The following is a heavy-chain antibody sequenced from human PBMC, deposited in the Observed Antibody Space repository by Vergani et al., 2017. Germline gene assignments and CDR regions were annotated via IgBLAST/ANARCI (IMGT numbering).Heavy chain of an antibody. V-gene: IGHV1-69*01. Sequence: QVQLVQSGAEVKKPGSSVKVSCKASGGTFSSYAISWVRQAPGQGLEWMGGIIAIFGTANYEQKFQGRVTITAAESTSTAYMELSSLRSEDTAVYYCARGPRIAVAGTTKYNWFDPWGQGTMVTVSS. CDR1: GGTFSSYA. CDR3: ARGPRIAVAGTTKYNWFDP. J-gene: IGHJ5*02. CDR2: IIAIFGTA. D-gene: IGHD6-19*01.